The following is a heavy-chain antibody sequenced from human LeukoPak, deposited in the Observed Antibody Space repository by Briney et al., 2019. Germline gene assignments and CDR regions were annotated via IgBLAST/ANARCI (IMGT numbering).Heavy chain of an antibody. Sequence: QPGGSLRLSCAASGFTFSSYAMSWVRQAPGKGLEWVSAISGSGGSTYYAGSVKGRFTISRDNSKNTLYLQMNSLRAEDTAVYYCAKVLTFDYAGNWFDPWGQGTLVTVSS. CDR2: ISGSGGST. CDR1: GFTFSSYA. D-gene: IGHD3-9*01. V-gene: IGHV3-23*01. CDR3: AKVLTFDYAGNWFDP. J-gene: IGHJ5*02.